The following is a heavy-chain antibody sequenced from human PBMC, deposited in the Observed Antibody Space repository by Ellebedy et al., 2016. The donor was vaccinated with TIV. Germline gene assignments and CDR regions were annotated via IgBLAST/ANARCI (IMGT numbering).Heavy chain of an antibody. J-gene: IGHJ4*02. V-gene: IGHV6-1*01. CDR1: GDSVSSNNAA. CDR3: ARAQSYSGRVFDY. Sequence: SQTLSLTCAISGDSVSSNNAAWNWIRQSPSRGLAWLGRTYYRSKWYKDYAVFVKSRITVNPATSKNQFSLQLNYVTPDDTAVYYCARAQSYSGRVFDYWGQGTLVTVSS. CDR2: TYYRSKWYK. D-gene: IGHD1-26*01.